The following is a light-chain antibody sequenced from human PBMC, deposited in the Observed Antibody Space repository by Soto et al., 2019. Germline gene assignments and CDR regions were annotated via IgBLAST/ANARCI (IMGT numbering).Light chain of an antibody. J-gene: IGKJ1*01. CDR1: QSVSSSY. CDR3: QQYGSSRT. CDR2: GAS. Sequence: EIVLTQSPGTLSLSPGERATLSCRASQSVSSSYLAWYQQKPGQAPRLLIYGASFRATGIPDRFSGSGSGTDFTLTISALEPEDFAVYYCQQYGSSRTFGQGTKVEFK. V-gene: IGKV3-20*01.